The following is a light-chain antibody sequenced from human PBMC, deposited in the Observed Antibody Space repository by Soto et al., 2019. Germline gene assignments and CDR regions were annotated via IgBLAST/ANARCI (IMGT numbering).Light chain of an antibody. J-gene: IGKJ1*01. CDR3: QQFHYWPRT. Sequence: EIVLTQSPTTLSVSPGQRATLSCRASQTVSSNLAWYQRKPGQAPRLLICSASTRATGIPARFSGSGSGTEFTLTISSLQSEDSAVYYCQQFHYWPRTFGQGTKVDIK. V-gene: IGKV3-15*01. CDR1: QTVSSN. CDR2: SAS.